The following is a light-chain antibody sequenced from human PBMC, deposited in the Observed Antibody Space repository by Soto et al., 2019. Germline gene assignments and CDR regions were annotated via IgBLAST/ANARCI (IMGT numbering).Light chain of an antibody. V-gene: IGKV1-17*03. CDR3: LQHTVYPYT. CDR1: PGISTH. CDR2: AAS. Sequence: DIQMTQSPSAMSASVGDRVTITCRASPGISTHLAWFQQKPGRFPKRLLYAASILQGGVPSRFSGIGSGTEVNLTISNLQPEDFATYYCLQHTVYPYTFGQGTKREIK. J-gene: IGKJ2*01.